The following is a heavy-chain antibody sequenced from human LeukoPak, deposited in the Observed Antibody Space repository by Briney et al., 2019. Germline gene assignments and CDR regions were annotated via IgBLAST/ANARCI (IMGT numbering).Heavy chain of an antibody. CDR2: IYYSGST. CDR3: ARQFYGSGGRADYYYMDV. CDR1: GGSISSSSYY. J-gene: IGHJ6*03. D-gene: IGHD3-10*01. V-gene: IGHV4-39*01. Sequence: SETLSLTCTVSGGSISSSSYYWGWIRQPPGKGLEWIGSIYYSGSTYYNPSLKSRVTISVDTSKNQFSLKLSSVTAADTAVYYCARQFYGSGGRADYYYMDVWGKGTTVTVSS.